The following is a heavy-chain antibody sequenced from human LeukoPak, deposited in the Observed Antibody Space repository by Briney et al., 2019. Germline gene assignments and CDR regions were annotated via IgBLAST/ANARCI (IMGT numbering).Heavy chain of an antibody. V-gene: IGHV3-23*01. J-gene: IGHJ4*02. Sequence: GGSLRLSCAASGFTFSNYAMNWVRQAPGKGLEWVSDISGGGRSIYYGDSFQGRFTISRDNSKNTVYLQMNSLRAEDTAIYYCAKGVRPYGDYFDYWGQGTLVTVSS. D-gene: IGHD3-10*01. CDR3: AKGVRPYGDYFDY. CDR2: ISGGGRSI. CDR1: GFTFSNYA.